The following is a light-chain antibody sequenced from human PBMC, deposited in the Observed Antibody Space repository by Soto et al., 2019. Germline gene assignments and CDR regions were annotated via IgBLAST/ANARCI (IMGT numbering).Light chain of an antibody. CDR3: GTGETRVSVVV. CDR1: GSNIGKND. V-gene: IGLV1-51*01. Sequence: QSVLTQPPSVSAAPGQKVTISCSGSGSNIGKNDVSWYLQLPGAAPKLLIYDTNKRPSGIPDRFSGSKSGTSATLGITGLQTGEGADYFCGTGETRVSVVVSGGGTKLPVL. J-gene: IGLJ2*01. CDR2: DTN.